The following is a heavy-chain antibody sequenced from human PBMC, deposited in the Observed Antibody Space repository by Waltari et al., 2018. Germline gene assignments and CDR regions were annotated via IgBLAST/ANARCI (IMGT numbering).Heavy chain of an antibody. CDR3: ARGESVYGGALDY. Sequence: EVQLVESGGGLIQPGGSLRLSCAASGFIVSSNYMSWVRQAPGKGLEWVSVSYSVGRTYDADSVKGRFTISRDNSKNTLYLQMNSLRVEDTAVDYCARGESVYGGALDYWGQGTLVTVSP. J-gene: IGHJ4*02. CDR1: GFIVSSNY. CDR2: SYSVGRT. V-gene: IGHV3-53*01. D-gene: IGHD2-8*01.